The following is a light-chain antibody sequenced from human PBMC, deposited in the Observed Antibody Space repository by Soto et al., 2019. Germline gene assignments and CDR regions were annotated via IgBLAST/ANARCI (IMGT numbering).Light chain of an antibody. CDR2: STN. CDR1: SGSVSTSHF. V-gene: IGLV8-61*01. CDR3: CSYAGSYTWV. Sequence: QTVVTQEPSFSVSPGGTVTLTCGLRSGSVSTSHFASWYQQTPGQAPRTLIYSTNTRSSGVPDRFSGSRSGNTASLTISGLQAEDDADYYCCSYAGSYTWVFGGGTKVTVL. J-gene: IGLJ3*02.